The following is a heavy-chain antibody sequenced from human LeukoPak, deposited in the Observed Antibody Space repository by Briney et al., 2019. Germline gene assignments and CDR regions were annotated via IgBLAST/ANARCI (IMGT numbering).Heavy chain of an antibody. V-gene: IGHV3-7*01. CDR2: IKPDGSAE. D-gene: IGHD6-13*01. CDR1: GFPFSRYW. Sequence: GGSLRLSCVASGFPFSRYWMTWVRHAPGRGLEWVANIKPDGSAEYYAASVKGRFTVSRDNAKNSLYLQMNSLRVDDTAVYYCARANNSSWHNWGQGTLVTVSS. J-gene: IGHJ4*02. CDR3: ARANNSSWHN.